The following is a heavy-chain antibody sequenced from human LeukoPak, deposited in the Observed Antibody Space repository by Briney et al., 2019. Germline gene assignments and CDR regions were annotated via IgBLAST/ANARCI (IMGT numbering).Heavy chain of an antibody. CDR2: IRYDGSNK. D-gene: IGHD3-3*01. J-gene: IGHJ3*02. V-gene: IGHV3-30*02. CDR3: ARASFADGVALDAFDI. Sequence: GGSLRLSCAASGFTFSSYGIHWVRQAPGKGLEWVAFIRYDGSNKYYADSVKGRFTISRDNAKNSLYLQMNSLRAEDTAVYYCARASFADGVALDAFDIWGQGTMVTVSS. CDR1: GFTFSSYG.